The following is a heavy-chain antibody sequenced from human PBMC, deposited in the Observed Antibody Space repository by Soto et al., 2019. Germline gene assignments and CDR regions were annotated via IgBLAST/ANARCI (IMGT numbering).Heavy chain of an antibody. CDR2: IIPILGTA. CDR1: GGNFSSYS. V-gene: IGHV1-69*06. J-gene: IGHJ6*02. D-gene: IGHD3-16*01. CDR3: ARENRGSIPDV. Sequence: QVQLVQSGAEVKKPGSSVKVSCKASGGNFSSYSISWARQAPGQGLEWMGGIIPILGTADYTEKFQDRVTITADISTSTAYMELSSLRSEDTAVYWCARENRGSIPDVWGQGTTVIVSS.